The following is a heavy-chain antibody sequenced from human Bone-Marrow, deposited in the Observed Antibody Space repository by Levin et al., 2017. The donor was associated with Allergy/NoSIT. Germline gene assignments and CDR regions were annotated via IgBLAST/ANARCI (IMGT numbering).Heavy chain of an antibody. J-gene: IGHJ6*03. CDR3: ARGNYDFWSGYIYYYYYYMDV. V-gene: IGHV1-18*01. CDR2: ITTYNGNT. Sequence: ASVKVSCKASGYMFTSYGISWVRQAPGQGLEWMGWITTYNGNTTYAQNLQGRVTMTTDTSTSTAYMELRSLRSDDTAVYYCARGNYDFWSGYIYYYYYYMDVWGKGTTATVSS. CDR1: GYMFTSYG. D-gene: IGHD3-3*01.